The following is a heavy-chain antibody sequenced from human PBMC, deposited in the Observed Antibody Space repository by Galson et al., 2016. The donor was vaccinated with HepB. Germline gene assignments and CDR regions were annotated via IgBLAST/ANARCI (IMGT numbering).Heavy chain of an antibody. D-gene: IGHD5-12*01. V-gene: IGHV3-11*06. CDR3: ARDPGGYGFIDS. J-gene: IGHJ4*02. Sequence: SLRLSCAASDFAFTEYYMTWIRQAPGKGLEWLSYLSPSTRYTNSADSVKGRFTIFRDNAKNSVYLQMNSLRAEDTAVYYCARDPGGYGFIDSWGQGTLVTVSS. CDR1: DFAFTEYY. CDR2: LSPSTRYT.